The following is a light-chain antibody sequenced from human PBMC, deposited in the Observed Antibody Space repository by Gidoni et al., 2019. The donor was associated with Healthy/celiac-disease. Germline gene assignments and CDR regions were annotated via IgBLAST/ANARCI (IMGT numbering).Light chain of an antibody. CDR2: SNN. J-gene: IGLJ3*02. V-gene: IGLV1-44*01. CDR3: AAWDDSLNAWV. Sequence: QSVLTQPPSASGTPGQRVTISCSGSSSNIGSNTVNWYQQLPGTAPKLRIYSNNQRPSGVPDRCSGSKSGTSASLAISGLQSEDEADYYCAAWDDSLNAWVFGGGTKLTVL. CDR1: SSNIGSNT.